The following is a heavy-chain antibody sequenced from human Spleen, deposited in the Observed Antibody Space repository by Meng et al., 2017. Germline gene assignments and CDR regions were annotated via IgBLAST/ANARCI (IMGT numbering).Heavy chain of an antibody. CDR2: INHSGST. D-gene: IGHD3-10*01. J-gene: IGHJ5*02. CDR1: GGSLSGYY. Sequence: QVQLQQWGAGRWKPSETLSLNRVVYGGSLSGYYWSWIRLLPGKGLAWIGEINHSGSTTYNPSLGSRVTISLDTSKNQFTLRLGSVTAADTAVYYCARRGDSESFSPWGQGTLVTVSS. V-gene: IGHV4-34*01. CDR3: ARRGDSESFSP.